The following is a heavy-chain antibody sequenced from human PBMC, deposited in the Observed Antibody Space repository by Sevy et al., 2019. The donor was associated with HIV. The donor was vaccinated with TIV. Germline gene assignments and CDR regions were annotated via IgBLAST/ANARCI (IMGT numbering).Heavy chain of an antibody. CDR3: ARASWKVSPLGY. D-gene: IGHD1-1*01. Sequence: GGSLRLSCAASGFTFSSYEMNWVRQAPGKGLEWVSYISSSGSTIYYADSVKGRFTISRDNAKNSLYLQMNSLRAEDTAVYYCARASWKVSPLGYWGQGTLVTVSS. CDR2: ISSSGSTI. J-gene: IGHJ4*02. V-gene: IGHV3-48*03. CDR1: GFTFSSYE.